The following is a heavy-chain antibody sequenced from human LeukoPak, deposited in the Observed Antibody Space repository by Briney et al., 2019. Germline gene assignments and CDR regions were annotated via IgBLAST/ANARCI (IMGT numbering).Heavy chain of an antibody. CDR2: YGPEDGET. V-gene: IGHV1-24*01. CDR3: ATDNFEY. Sequence: ASVEVSCKLSGSTLTEFSMHWVRQAPGKGLEWMGGYGPEDGETIYAQNFQGRVTMTDDSSTDTVYLDLSSLRSEDTAMYYCATDNFEYWGQGTQVTVSS. J-gene: IGHJ4*02. CDR1: GSTLTEFS.